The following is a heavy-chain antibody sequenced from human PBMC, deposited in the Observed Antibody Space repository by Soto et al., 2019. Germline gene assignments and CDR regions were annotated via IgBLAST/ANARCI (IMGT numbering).Heavy chain of an antibody. J-gene: IGHJ3*02. CDR3: ARTNRILDAFDI. D-gene: IGHD2-15*01. CDR2: ISSSSPI. Sequence: PGGSLRLSCAASGFTFSSYAMSWVRQAPGKGLEWVSAISSSSPIYYADSVRGRFTISRDNAKNSLYLQMNSLRAEDTAVYYCARTNRILDAFDIWGQGTMVTVSS. CDR1: GFTFSSYA. V-gene: IGHV3-48*01.